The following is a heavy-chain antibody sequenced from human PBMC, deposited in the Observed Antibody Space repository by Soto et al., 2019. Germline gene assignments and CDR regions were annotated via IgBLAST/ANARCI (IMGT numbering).Heavy chain of an antibody. CDR1: GFTFDDYA. J-gene: IGHJ4*02. CDR3: QTTGYSSGWYRDY. D-gene: IGHD6-19*01. CDR2: ISWNSGSI. V-gene: IGHV3-9*01. Sequence: PGGSLRLSCAASGFTFDDYAMHWVRQAPGKGLEWVSGISWNSGSIGYADSVKGRFTISGDNAKNSLYLQMNSLRAEDTALYYCQTTGYSSGWYRDYWGQGTLVTVSS.